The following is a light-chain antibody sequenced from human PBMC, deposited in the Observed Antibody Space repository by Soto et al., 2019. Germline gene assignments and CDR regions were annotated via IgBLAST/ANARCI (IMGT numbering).Light chain of an antibody. V-gene: IGKV1-5*03. J-gene: IGKJ1*01. CDR2: EAS. CDR1: QTISRW. Sequence: DIQMTQSPSTLSASVGDRFTIPXPASQTISRWLAWSKQKPGRAPKLRRDEASSLQSGVPSRVSGRGEGTECTRSISSLQPDDFATYYCQHYNVYPWTFGQGTKVEIK. CDR3: QHYNVYPWT.